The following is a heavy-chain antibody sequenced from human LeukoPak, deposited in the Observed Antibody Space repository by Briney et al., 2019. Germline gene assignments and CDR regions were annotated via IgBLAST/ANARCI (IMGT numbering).Heavy chain of an antibody. CDR3: TRDRSRAEDD. D-gene: IGHD1-14*01. CDR2: INQGGSDK. V-gene: IGHV3-7*01. J-gene: IGHJ4*02. Sequence: PGGSLRLSCAASGFTFSGHWMSCVRQAPGKGLEWVANINQGGSDKYYVDSVKGRFTISRDNANNLLYLQMNSLRGEDTAVYYCTRDRSRAEDDWGQGTLVTVSS. CDR1: GFTFSGHW.